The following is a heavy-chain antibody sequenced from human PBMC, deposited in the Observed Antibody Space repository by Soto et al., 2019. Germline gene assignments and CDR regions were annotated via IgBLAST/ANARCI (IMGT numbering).Heavy chain of an antibody. CDR3: ARLVAPAAILDY. Sequence: GGSLRLSCAASGFTFSSYGMHWVRQAPGKGLEWVAVIWYDGSNKYYADSVKGRFTISRDNSKNTLYLQMNSLRAEDTAVYYCARLVAPAAILDYWGQGTLVTVSS. CDR2: IWYDGSNK. D-gene: IGHD2-2*01. J-gene: IGHJ4*02. CDR1: GFTFSSYG. V-gene: IGHV3-33*08.